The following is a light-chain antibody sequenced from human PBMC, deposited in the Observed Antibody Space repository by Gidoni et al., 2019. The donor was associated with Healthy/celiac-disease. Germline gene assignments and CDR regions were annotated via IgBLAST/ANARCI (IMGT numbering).Light chain of an antibody. CDR1: SSDVGSYNL. V-gene: IGLV2-23*01. CDR3: CSYAGSSISYV. CDR2: EGS. J-gene: IGLJ1*01. Sequence: QSALTQPASVSGSSGQSITISCTGTSSDVGSYNLVSWYQQHPGKAPKLMIYEGSKRPSGVSNRFSGSKSGNTASLTISGLQAEDEADYYCCSYAGSSISYVFGTGTKVTVL.